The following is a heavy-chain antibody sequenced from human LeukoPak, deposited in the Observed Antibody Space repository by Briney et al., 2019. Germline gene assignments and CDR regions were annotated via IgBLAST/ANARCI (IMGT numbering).Heavy chain of an antibody. Sequence: ASVKVSCKASGYTFTSYYMHWVRQAPGQGLEWMGIINPSGGSTSYAQKFQGRVTMTGDMSTSTVYMELSSLRSEDTAVYYCAISYYDILTGYDYAFDIWGQGTMVTVSS. CDR3: AISYYDILTGYDYAFDI. J-gene: IGHJ3*02. V-gene: IGHV1-46*01. D-gene: IGHD3-9*01. CDR1: GYTFTSYY. CDR2: INPSGGST.